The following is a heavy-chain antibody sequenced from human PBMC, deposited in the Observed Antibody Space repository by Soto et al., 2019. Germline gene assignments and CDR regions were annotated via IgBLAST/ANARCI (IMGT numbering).Heavy chain of an antibody. CDR2: ICASIGHT. CDR1: GYTFNDYA. D-gene: IGHD2-15*01. J-gene: IGHJ5*02. Sequence: QLVQSGAEVKKPGASVKVSCKASGYTFNDYAITWVRQAPGQGLEWVGWICASIGHTNYAQSFQGRVTMTTDRSTTTAYMELRSLRSDDTAVYYCARGSYCSGGTCTNWFDAWGQGTLVTVSS. CDR3: ARGSYCSGGTCTNWFDA. V-gene: IGHV1-18*01.